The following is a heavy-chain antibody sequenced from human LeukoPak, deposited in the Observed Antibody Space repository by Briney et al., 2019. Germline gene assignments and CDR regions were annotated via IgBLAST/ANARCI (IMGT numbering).Heavy chain of an antibody. D-gene: IGHD4-23*01. J-gene: IGHJ4*02. Sequence: GGSLRLSCAASGFTFSTYSMNWVRQAPGKGLEWVSYISSSGNTIYYADSVKGRFTISRDNAKNSLYLQVNSLRDEDTAVYYCAREGPVVRGSEVDYWGQGTLVTVTS. CDR2: ISSSGNTI. CDR1: GFTFSTYS. V-gene: IGHV3-48*02. CDR3: AREGPVVRGSEVDY.